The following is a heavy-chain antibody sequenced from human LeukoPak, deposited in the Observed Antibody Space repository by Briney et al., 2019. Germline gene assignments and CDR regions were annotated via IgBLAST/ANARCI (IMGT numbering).Heavy chain of an antibody. CDR2: VRWDGGTT. CDR1: GFTFDDFA. J-gene: IGHJ4*02. D-gene: IGHD1-1*01. CDR3: AKDKGYIATTGILSDH. Sequence: PGVSLRLSCAASGFTFDDFAMHWVRQAPGEGLECVSLVRWDGGTTFYADSVKGRFTVSRDNSINSLSLQMNTLRVEDTAFYYCAKDKGYIATTGILSDHWGTGTLVTVSS. V-gene: IGHV3-43D*04.